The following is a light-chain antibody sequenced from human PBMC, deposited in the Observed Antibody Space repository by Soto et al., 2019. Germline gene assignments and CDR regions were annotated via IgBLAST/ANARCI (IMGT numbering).Light chain of an antibody. CDR2: DVN. V-gene: IGLV2-14*03. CDR3: SSYSSSATNYV. J-gene: IGLJ1*01. Sequence: QAASVSGSPGQSITISCTGTSRDVGGYDYVSWYQQHPGKAPKVIIYDVNNRPSGVSSRFSGSKSGNTASLSISGLQAEDEADYYCSSYSSSATNYVFGSGTKLTVL. CDR1: SRDVGGYDY.